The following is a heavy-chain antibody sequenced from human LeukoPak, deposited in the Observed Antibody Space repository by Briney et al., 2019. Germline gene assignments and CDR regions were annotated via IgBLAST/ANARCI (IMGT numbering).Heavy chain of an antibody. V-gene: IGHV4-4*02. CDR1: GFTVSSNY. D-gene: IGHD2-15*01. Sequence: GSLRLSCAASGFTVSSNYVSWVRQAPGKGLEWVGEIHHSGTTKYNPPLKSRVTISVDKSKNKFSLQLSSVTAADTAMYYCAPSPCSGNSCYRFDFWGQGTQVTVSS. J-gene: IGHJ4*02. CDR2: IHHSGTT. CDR3: APSPCSGNSCYRFDF.